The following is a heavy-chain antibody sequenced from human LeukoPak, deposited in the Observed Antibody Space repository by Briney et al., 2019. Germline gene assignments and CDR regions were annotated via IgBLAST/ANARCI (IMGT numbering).Heavy chain of an antibody. CDR1: GFTFSSYS. Sequence: GGSLRLSCAASGFTFSSYSMNWVRQAPGKGLEWVSSISSSSSYIYYADSVKGRFTISRDNAKNSLYLQMNSLRAEDTAVYYCARAYEDDYGDYDGGDYWGQGTLVTVSS. J-gene: IGHJ4*02. CDR2: ISSSSSYI. D-gene: IGHD4-17*01. CDR3: ARAYEDDYGDYDGGDY. V-gene: IGHV3-21*01.